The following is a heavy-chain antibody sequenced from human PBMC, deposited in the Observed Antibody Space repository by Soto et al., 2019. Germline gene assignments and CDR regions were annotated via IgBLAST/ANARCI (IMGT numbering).Heavy chain of an antibody. V-gene: IGHV1-69*13. CDR3: AREGRGSPSYWFDP. Sequence: SEKVSCKASGYTFTSYAITEVRQGPGQGLEWIGGIIPIFGTANYAQKFQGRVTITADESTSTAYMELSSLRSEDTAVYYCAREGRGSPSYWFDPWGQGTLVTVSS. D-gene: IGHD6-6*01. CDR1: GYTFTSYA. CDR2: IIPIFGTA. J-gene: IGHJ5*02.